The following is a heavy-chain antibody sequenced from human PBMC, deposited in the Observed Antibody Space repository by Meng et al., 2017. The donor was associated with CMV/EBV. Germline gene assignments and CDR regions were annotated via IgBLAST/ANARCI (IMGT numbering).Heavy chain of an antibody. CDR3: ARDLGYGDYVGYFDY. CDR2: ISYDGSNK. V-gene: IGHV3-30-3*01. CDR1: GFTFSSYA. J-gene: IGHJ4*02. Sequence: GGSLRLSCAASGFTFSSYAMHWVRQAPGKGLEWVAVISYDGSNKYYADSVKGRFTISRDNSKNTLYLQMNSLRAEDTAGYYCARDLGYGDYVGYFDYWGQGTLVTVSS. D-gene: IGHD4-17*01.